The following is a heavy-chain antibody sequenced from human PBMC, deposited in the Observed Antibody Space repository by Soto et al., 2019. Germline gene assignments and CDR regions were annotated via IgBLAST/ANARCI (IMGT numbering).Heavy chain of an antibody. D-gene: IGHD1-1*01. CDR3: AKTRTSEASYFDY. V-gene: IGHV3-23*01. CDR1: GFTFSSYA. CDR2: ISGTGGST. J-gene: IGHJ4*02. Sequence: GGSLRLSCAASGFTFSSYAMSWVRQAPGKGLEWVSAISGTGGSTYYADSVKGRFNISRDNSKNTLYLKMNSLRAEDTAVYYCAKTRTSEASYFDYWGQGTLVTVSS.